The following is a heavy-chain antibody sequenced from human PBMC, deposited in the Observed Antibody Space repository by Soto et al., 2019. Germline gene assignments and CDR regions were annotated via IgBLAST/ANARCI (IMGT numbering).Heavy chain of an antibody. V-gene: IGHV3-64D*06. CDR3: VKEGYMRSDWYGQFDC. D-gene: IGHD6-19*01. J-gene: IGHJ4*02. CDR1: GFTFNTFA. Sequence: VQLVESGGTLVQPGGSLRLSCSASGFTFNTFAIHWVRQTPGKGLEFVSAISSNGGNTYYADSVKGRFAISRDNSKNTLYLQMYSLRPEDTALYYCVKEGYMRSDWYGQFDCWGQGTLVTVSS. CDR2: ISSNGGNT.